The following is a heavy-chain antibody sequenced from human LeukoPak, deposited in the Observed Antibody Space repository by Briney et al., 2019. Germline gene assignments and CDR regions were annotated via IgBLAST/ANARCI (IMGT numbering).Heavy chain of an antibody. V-gene: IGHV3-30*03. Sequence: PGRSLRLSCVASGFTFSSYGMHWVRQPPGKGLEWVALISYDGSSTSYADSVKGRFTISRDNAKNTLYLQMNSLTAEDTAIYYCTRDSKYVMDVWGQGTTVTVSS. J-gene: IGHJ6*02. CDR3: TRDSKYVMDV. CDR1: GFTFSSYG. D-gene: IGHD4-11*01. CDR2: ISYDGSST.